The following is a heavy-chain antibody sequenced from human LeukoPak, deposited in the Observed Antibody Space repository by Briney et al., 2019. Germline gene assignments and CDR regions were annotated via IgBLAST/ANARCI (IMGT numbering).Heavy chain of an antibody. CDR3: ARLQRWFDP. CDR1: GFTFNNYW. V-gene: IGHV3-7*01. J-gene: IGHJ5*02. D-gene: IGHD1-1*01. Sequence: PGGSLRLSCAASGFTFNNYWMNWVRQAPGKGLEWVANVKQDGSEKYYVDSVKGRFTISRDNAKNSLYLQMNSLRAEDTAVYYCARLQRWFDPWGQGTLVTVSS. CDR2: VKQDGSEK.